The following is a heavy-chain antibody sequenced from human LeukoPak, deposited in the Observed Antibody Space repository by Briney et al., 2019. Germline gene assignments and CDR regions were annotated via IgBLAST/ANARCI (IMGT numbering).Heavy chain of an antibody. Sequence: QTGGSLRLSCAASGFTFSSRWMHWVRQAPGKGLVWVSRINSDVSSAGYADSVKGRFAISRDDAKNTLYLQMNRLRAEDTAVYYCARGWLRSDYCFDSWGQGTLVTVSS. V-gene: IGHV3-74*01. CDR1: GFTFSSRW. CDR2: INSDVSSA. CDR3: ARGWLRSDYCFDS. J-gene: IGHJ4*02. D-gene: IGHD5-12*01.